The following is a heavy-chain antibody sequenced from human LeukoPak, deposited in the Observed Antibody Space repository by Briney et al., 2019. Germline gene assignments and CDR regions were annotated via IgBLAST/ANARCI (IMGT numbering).Heavy chain of an antibody. J-gene: IGHJ4*02. V-gene: IGHV4-34*01. CDR2: VNHRGST. Sequence: ASETLSLTCAVYGGSFSDYKWRWSWIRQPPGKGLEWIGDVNHRGSTNYNPSLKSRLTISLDTSKNQFSLKLSSTTAADTGVYYCARTHTYGDFDYWGQGTLVTVSS. D-gene: IGHD4-17*01. CDR1: GGSFSDYK. CDR3: ARTHTYGDFDY.